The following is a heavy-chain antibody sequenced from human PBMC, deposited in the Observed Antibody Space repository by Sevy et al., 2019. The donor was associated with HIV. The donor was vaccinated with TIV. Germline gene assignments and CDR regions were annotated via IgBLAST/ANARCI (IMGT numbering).Heavy chain of an antibody. CDR1: GFSLSNYA. J-gene: IGHJ6*02. CDR3: AKRRVQSGLSGGGANYGWDV. V-gene: IGHV3-23*01. Sequence: GESLKISCAASGFSLSNYAMSWVRQAPGKGLEWVSTLIGGGSRTYYADSVTGRFTISRDNSRNTLYLHMNGLRAEDTAVYYCAKRRVQSGLSGGGANYGWDVCGQGTTVTVSS. D-gene: IGHD2-8*02. CDR2: LIGGGSRT.